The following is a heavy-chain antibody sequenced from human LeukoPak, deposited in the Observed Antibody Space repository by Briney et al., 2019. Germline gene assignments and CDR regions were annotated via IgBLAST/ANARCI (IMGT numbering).Heavy chain of an antibody. Sequence: GGSLRLSCAASGFTFNRYAMHWVRPAPGKGLEWVAVISYDGSNKYYADSVKGRFTISRDNSKNTLYPQMNSLRADDTAVYYCARPYSGSYYWGMDVWGQGTTVTVSS. D-gene: IGHD1-26*01. J-gene: IGHJ6*02. CDR1: GFTFNRYA. V-gene: IGHV3-30-3*01. CDR2: ISYDGSNK. CDR3: ARPYSGSYYWGMDV.